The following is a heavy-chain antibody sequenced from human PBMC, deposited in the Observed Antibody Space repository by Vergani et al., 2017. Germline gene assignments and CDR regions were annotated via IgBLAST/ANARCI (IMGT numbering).Heavy chain of an antibody. CDR1: FISIRNLY. V-gene: IGHV4-59*11. D-gene: IGHD6-19*01. CDR3: ASDTHSGQRADR. Sequence: QVQLQESGPGLVKSSETLSLICSVSFISIRNLYCNWIRQPPGKGLEWIGSIHYSENTNYNPSLKTRVTISVDTSKNQFSLTLTSVTAADTAVYYCASDTHSGQRADRWGQGILVTVTS. J-gene: IGHJ5*02. CDR2: IHYSENT.